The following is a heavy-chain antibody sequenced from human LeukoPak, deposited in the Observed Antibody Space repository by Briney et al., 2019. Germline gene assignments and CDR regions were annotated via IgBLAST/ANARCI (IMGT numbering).Heavy chain of an antibody. CDR3: ARAPSVIRGIREFDY. J-gene: IGHJ4*02. D-gene: IGHD3-10*01. Sequence: ASVTVSFKASGGTFSSYAISWVRQAPGQGLEWMGGIIPIFGTANYAQKFQGRVTITADKSTSTAYMELNSLRAEDTAVYYCARAPSVIRGIREFDYWGQGTLVTVSS. V-gene: IGHV1-69*06. CDR2: IIPIFGTA. CDR1: GGTFSSYA.